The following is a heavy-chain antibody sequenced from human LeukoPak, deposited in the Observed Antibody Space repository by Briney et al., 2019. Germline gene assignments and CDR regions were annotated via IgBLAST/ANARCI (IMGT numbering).Heavy chain of an antibody. D-gene: IGHD1-26*01. J-gene: IGHJ3*02. Sequence: SETLSLTCTVSSGSIRTSYCSWIRQPPGKGLEWIGYIYYSGSTNYNPSLKSRVTISVDTSKNQFSLKLSSVTAADTAVYYCARAHGGSYFPDAFDIWGQGTMVTVSS. CDR1: SGSIRTSY. V-gene: IGHV4-59*01. CDR2: IYYSGST. CDR3: ARAHGGSYFPDAFDI.